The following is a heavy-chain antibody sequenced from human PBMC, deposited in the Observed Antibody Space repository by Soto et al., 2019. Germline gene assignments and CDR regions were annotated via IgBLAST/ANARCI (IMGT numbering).Heavy chain of an antibody. Sequence: QLQLQESGPGLVKPSETLSLTCTVSGGSISSSSYYWGWIRQPPGKGLEWIGSIYYSGSTYYNPSLKTRVTISVDTSKNQFSLKLSSVTAADTAVYYCAKGGSGSYSNAFGIWGQGTMVTVSS. CDR3: AKGGSGSYSNAFGI. J-gene: IGHJ3*02. CDR1: GGSISSSSYY. D-gene: IGHD3-10*01. V-gene: IGHV4-39*01. CDR2: IYYSGST.